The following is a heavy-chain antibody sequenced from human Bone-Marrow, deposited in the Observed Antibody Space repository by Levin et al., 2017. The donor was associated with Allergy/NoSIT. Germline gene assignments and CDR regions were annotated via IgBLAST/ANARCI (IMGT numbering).Heavy chain of an antibody. CDR1: GFSFGNYA. D-gene: IGHD3-9*01. J-gene: IGHJ4*02. Sequence: GGSLRLSCAASGFSFGNYAMHWVRQAPGKGLEWVAEISFDGKNQYYAGSVRGRFTISRDNSNSKVYLQMNSLRPDDTAMYYCAKDLSYGTDWPYFDYRGQGTQVTVSS. CDR3: AKDLSYGTDWPYFDY. V-gene: IGHV3-30*04. CDR2: ISFDGKNQ.